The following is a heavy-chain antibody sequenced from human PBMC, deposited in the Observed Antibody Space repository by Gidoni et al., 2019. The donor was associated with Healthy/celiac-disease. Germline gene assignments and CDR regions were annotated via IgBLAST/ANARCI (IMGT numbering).Heavy chain of an antibody. J-gene: IGHJ4*02. CDR1: GFTFDDYT. CDR2: ISWDGGST. D-gene: IGHD3-22*01. CDR3: AKGSSGYYYGFDY. Sequence: EVQLVESGGVVVQPGGSLRLSCAASGFTFDDYTMHWVRQAPGKGLEWVPLISWDGGSTYYADSVKGRFTISRDNSKNSLYLQMNSLRTEDTALYYCAKGSSGYYYGFDYWGQGTLVTVSS. V-gene: IGHV3-43*01.